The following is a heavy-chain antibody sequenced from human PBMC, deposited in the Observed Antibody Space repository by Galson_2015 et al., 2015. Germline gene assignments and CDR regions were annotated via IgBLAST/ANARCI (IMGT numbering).Heavy chain of an antibody. Sequence: SVKVSCKASGYTFTGYYMHWVRQAPGQGLEWMGWINPNSGGTNYAQKFQGWVTMTRDTSISTAYMELSRLRSDDTAVYYCARDPNASSYGPHDAFDIWGQGTMVTVSS. D-gene: IGHD5-18*01. CDR2: INPNSGGT. J-gene: IGHJ3*02. CDR3: ARDPNASSYGPHDAFDI. V-gene: IGHV1-2*04. CDR1: GYTFTGYY.